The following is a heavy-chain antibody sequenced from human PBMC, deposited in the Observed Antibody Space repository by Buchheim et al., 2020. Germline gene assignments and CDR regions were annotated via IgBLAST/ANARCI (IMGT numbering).Heavy chain of an antibody. CDR3: ARDVVVAATTPYYYYGMDV. J-gene: IGHJ6*02. V-gene: IGHV3-33*01. CDR1: GFTFSSYG. Sequence: QVQLVESGGGVVQPGRSLRLSCAASGFTFSSYGMHWVRQAPGKGLEWVAVIWHDGSNKYYADSVKGRFTISRDNSKNTLYLQMNSLRAEDTAVYYCARDVVVAATTPYYYYGMDVWGQGTT. CDR2: IWHDGSNK. D-gene: IGHD2-15*01.